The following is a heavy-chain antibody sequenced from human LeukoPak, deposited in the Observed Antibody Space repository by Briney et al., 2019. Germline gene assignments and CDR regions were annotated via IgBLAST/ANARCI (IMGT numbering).Heavy chain of an antibody. V-gene: IGHV1-2*02. CDR3: ATRLRAKYYYDSSVGFDP. CDR2: INPNSGGT. Sequence: ASVKVSCKASGYTFTAYYMHWVRQAPGQGLEWMGWINPNSGGTNYAQKFQGRVTMTRDTSISTAYMELSRLRSDDTAVYYCATRLRAKYYYDSSVGFDPWGQGTLVTVSS. D-gene: IGHD3-22*01. CDR1: GYTFTAYY. J-gene: IGHJ5*02.